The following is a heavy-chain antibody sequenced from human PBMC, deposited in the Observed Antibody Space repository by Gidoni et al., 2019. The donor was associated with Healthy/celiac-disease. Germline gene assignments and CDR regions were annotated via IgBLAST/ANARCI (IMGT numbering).Heavy chain of an antibody. J-gene: IGHJ5*02. CDR2: INAGNANT. CDR1: GYTFTSYA. V-gene: IGHV1-3*01. CDR3: ARGPEGGVNWFDP. D-gene: IGHD3-16*01. Sequence: QVQAVQSGAEVKKTGASVKVCCKAAGYTFTSYAMHWVRQAPGQRLEWMGWINAGNANTKYSQKFQGRVTITRDTSASTAYMELSSLRSEDTAVYYCARGPEGGVNWFDPWGQGTLVTVSS.